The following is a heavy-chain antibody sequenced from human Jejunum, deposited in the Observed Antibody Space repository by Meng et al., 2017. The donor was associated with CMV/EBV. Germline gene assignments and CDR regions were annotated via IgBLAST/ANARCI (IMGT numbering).Heavy chain of an antibody. Sequence: CKASGYPLTTYHLHWLRQAPGQGLEGMGIINPTGGSKSYAQKCKGRVTMTRDTSTNTVYLELSSLRSDDTAVYYCARVLVAGRAEYHYWGQGTLVTVSS. D-gene: IGHD6-19*01. CDR1: GYPLTTYH. V-gene: IGHV1-46*01. J-gene: IGHJ4*02. CDR2: INPTGGSK. CDR3: ARVLVAGRAEYHY.